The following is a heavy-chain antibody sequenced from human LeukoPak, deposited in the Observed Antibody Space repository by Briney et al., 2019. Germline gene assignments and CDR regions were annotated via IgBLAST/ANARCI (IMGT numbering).Heavy chain of an antibody. V-gene: IGHV2-5*02. J-gene: IGHJ4*02. Sequence: SGPTLVKPTQTLTLTCTFSGFSLSTSGVGVGWIRQPPGKALEWLALIYWDGDKRYSPSLKSRLTITKDTSKNQVLLTMTNMDPVDTATYYCAHFAGEQAPRDYFDYWGQGTLVTVSS. D-gene: IGHD3-16*01. CDR2: IYWDGDK. CDR3: AHFAGEQAPRDYFDY. CDR1: GFSLSTSGVG.